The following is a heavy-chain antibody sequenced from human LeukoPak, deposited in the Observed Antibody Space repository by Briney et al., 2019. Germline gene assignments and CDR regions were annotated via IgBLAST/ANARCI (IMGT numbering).Heavy chain of an antibody. Sequence: PGGSLRLSCAGSGFTMSNYWMNWVRQAPGAGLVWVSHINPGDGSTTGYADSVKGRFTVSRDNAKNTLYLQMTSLKDGDTAVYYCVRDGMGTAPYDLWGQGALVTVSS. J-gene: IGHJ4*01. CDR3: VRDGMGTAPYDL. CDR2: INPGDGSTT. CDR1: GFTMSNYW. V-gene: IGHV3-74*01. D-gene: IGHD2-8*02.